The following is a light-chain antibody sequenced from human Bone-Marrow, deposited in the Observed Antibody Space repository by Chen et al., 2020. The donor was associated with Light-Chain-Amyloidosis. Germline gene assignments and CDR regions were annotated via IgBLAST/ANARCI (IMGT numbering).Light chain of an antibody. V-gene: IGKV1-39*01. CDR2: GAS. CDR1: RSISTY. CDR3: QQSLSAPLT. J-gene: IGKJ3*01. Sequence: DIQMTQSPSSLSASLGDRVTITCRASRSISTYLNWYQQKPGKAPNLLIYGASSLRTGVPSRFSGSGSGTAFTLTISGLQPEDFANYYCQQSLSAPLTFGPGTKVDL.